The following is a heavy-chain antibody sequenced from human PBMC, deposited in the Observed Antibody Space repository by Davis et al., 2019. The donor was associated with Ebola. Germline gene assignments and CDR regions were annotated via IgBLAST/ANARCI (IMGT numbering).Heavy chain of an antibody. CDR1: GGSISSYY. Sequence: MPSETLSLTCTVSGGSISSYYWSWIRQPPGKGLEWIGYIYYSGSTNYNPSLKSRVTVSVDTSKNQFSLKLSSVTVADTAVYYCARHSGGYADLPTDALDIWGQGTMVTVSS. V-gene: IGHV4-59*08. CDR3: ARHSGGYADLPTDALDI. CDR2: IYYSGST. J-gene: IGHJ3*02. D-gene: IGHD2-15*01.